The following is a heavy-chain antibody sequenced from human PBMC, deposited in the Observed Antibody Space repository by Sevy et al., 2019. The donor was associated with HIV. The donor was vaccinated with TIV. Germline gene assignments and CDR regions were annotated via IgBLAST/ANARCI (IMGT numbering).Heavy chain of an antibody. J-gene: IGHJ6*02. CDR2: ISSDSSRV. CDR1: GFTFSNYD. V-gene: IGHV3-48*01. D-gene: IGHD5-12*01. CDR3: AREGGYTDQVMDV. Sequence: GGSLRLSCAASGFTFSNYDMNWVRQAPGKGVEWVSYISSDSSRVYYADPVKGRLTISRDNAKNSLYVQMNRLRAEDTAVYYCAREGGYTDQVMDVWGQGTTVTVSS.